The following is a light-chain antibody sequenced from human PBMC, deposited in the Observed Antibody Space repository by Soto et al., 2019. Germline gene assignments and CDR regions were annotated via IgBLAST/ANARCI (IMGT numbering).Light chain of an antibody. Sequence: QSALTQPASVSGSPGQSITISCTGTSSDFGSYNLVSWYQQHPGKAPKLMIYEGSKRPSGVSNRFSGSMSGNTASLTISGLQAEDEADYYCCSYAGSSSYVFGTGTKLTV. V-gene: IGLV2-23*01. J-gene: IGLJ1*01. CDR3: CSYAGSSSYV. CDR1: SSDFGSYNL. CDR2: EGS.